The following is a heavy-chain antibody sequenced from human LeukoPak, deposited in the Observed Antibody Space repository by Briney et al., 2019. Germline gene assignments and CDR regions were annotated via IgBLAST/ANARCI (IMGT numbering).Heavy chain of an antibody. D-gene: IGHD5-24*01. CDR3: AKDFTRRDGYNFDY. Sequence: PGGSLRLSCAASGFTFSSYGMSWVRQAPGKGLEWVSAISGSGGSTYYADSVKGRFTISRDNSKNTLYLQMNSLRAEDTAVYYCAKDFTRRDGYNFDYWGQGTLVTVSS. V-gene: IGHV3-23*01. CDR2: ISGSGGST. J-gene: IGHJ4*02. CDR1: GFTFSSYG.